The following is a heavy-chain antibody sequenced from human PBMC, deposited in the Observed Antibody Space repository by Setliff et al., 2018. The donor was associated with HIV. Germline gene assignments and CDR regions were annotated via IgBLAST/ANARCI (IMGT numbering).Heavy chain of an antibody. CDR2: IYASGST. Sequence: PSETLSLTCTVSGGSISSSSYYWSWIRQPAGKGLEWIGRIYASGSTDYNPSLKSRVTISVDTSKNPFPLNLSSVTAADTAVYYCARPSAGGGYNYWYFDLWGRGTLVTVSS. J-gene: IGHJ2*01. V-gene: IGHV4-61*02. CDR1: GGSISSSSYY. CDR3: ARPSAGGGYNYWYFDL. D-gene: IGHD5-12*01.